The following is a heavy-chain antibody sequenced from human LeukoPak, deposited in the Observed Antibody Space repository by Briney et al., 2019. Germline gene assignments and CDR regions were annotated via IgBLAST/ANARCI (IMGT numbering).Heavy chain of an antibody. CDR3: AKGGSSSWDYFDY. J-gene: IGHJ4*02. Sequence: SGGSLTLSCAASGFPLSRYGVHGVRRAPGKGLEWVSTFSGSGYSTYYADSVKGRFTISRDSSKNTLYLQMNSLRAEDTAVYYCAKGGSSSWDYFDYWGQGTLVTVSA. CDR2: FSGSGYST. CDR1: GFPLSRYG. V-gene: IGHV3-23*01. D-gene: IGHD6-19*01.